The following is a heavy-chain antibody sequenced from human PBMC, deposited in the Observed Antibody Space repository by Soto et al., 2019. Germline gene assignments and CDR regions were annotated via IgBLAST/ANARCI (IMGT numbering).Heavy chain of an antibody. D-gene: IGHD2-2*01. CDR3: TTEVDIVVVPSAAWFGP. J-gene: IGHJ5*02. Sequence: PGGSLRLSCAASGFTFSNAWMNWVRQAPGKGLEWVGRIKSKTDGGTTDYAAPVKGRFTISRDDSKNTLYLQMNSLKIEDTAVYYCTTEVDIVVVPSAAWFGPWGQGTLVTVSS. CDR1: GFTFSNAW. CDR2: IKSKTDGGTT. V-gene: IGHV3-15*07.